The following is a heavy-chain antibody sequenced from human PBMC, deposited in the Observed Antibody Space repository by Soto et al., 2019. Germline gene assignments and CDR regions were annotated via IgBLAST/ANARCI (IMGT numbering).Heavy chain of an antibody. J-gene: IGHJ4*02. CDR3: ARSTSVGSSRPTYGY. D-gene: IGHD6-6*01. Sequence: ASVKVSCKASGYTFTGYYMHWVRQAPGQGLEWMGWINPNNGNTNYAQKFQGRVTMTRDTSTSTAYMELRSLRSDDTAVYYCARSTSVGSSRPTYGYWGQGTLVTVSS. CDR1: GYTFTGYY. CDR2: INPNNGNT. V-gene: IGHV1-2*02.